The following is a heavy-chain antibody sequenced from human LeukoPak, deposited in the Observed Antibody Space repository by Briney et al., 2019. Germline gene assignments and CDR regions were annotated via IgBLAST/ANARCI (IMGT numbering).Heavy chain of an antibody. J-gene: IGHJ6*03. CDR3: ARDLTRYYYYTDV. Sequence: KPSETLSLACTVSGGSISSYYWSWLRQPAGKGLEWIGRIYTSGSTNYNPSLKSRVTMSVDTSKNQFSLKLSSVTAADTAVYYCARDLTRYYYYTDVWGNGTTVTVSS. V-gene: IGHV4-4*07. CDR2: IYTSGST. D-gene: IGHD2-15*01. CDR1: GGSISSYY.